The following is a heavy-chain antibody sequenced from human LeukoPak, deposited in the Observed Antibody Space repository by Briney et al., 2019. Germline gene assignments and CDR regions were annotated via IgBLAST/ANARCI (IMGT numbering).Heavy chain of an antibody. CDR2: IYTSGST. V-gene: IGHV4-4*07. CDR3: ARVRYCSSTSCYNGMDV. J-gene: IGHJ6*02. D-gene: IGHD2-2*02. Sequence: SETLSLTCTVSGGSISGYYWNWIRQPAGKGLEWIGRIYTSGSTNYNPSLKSRVSMSVDTSKNQFSLKLSSVTAADTAVYYCARVRYCSSTSCYNGMDVWGQGTTVTVSS. CDR1: GGSISGYY.